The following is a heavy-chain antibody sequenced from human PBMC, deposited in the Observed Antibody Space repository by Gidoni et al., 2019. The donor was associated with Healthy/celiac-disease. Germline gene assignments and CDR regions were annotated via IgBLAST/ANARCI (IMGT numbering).Heavy chain of an antibody. CDR3: ARGGHYDYVWGSYRSAYYMDV. V-gene: IGHV4-34*01. J-gene: IGHJ6*03. Sequence: GLEWIGEINHSGSTNYNPSLKSRVTISVDTSKNQFSLKLSSVTAADTAVYYCARGGHYDYVWGSYRSAYYMDVWGKGTTVTVSS. D-gene: IGHD3-16*02. CDR2: INHSGST.